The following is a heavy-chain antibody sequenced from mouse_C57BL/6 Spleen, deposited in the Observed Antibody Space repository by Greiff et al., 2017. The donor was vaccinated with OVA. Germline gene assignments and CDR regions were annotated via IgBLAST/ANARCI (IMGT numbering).Heavy chain of an antibody. V-gene: IGHV1-76*01. CDR2: IYPGSGNT. CDR3: ARGGYGNTYYFDY. J-gene: IGHJ2*01. CDR1: GYTFTDYY. D-gene: IGHD2-10*02. Sequence: VKLMESGAELVRPGASVKLSCKASGYTFTDYYINWVKQRPGQGLEWIARIYPGSGNTYYNEKVKGKATLTAEKSSSTAYMQLSSLTSEDSAVYFCARGGYGNTYYFDYWGQGTTRTVSS.